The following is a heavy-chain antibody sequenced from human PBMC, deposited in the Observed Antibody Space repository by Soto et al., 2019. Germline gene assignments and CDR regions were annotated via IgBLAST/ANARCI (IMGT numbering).Heavy chain of an antibody. V-gene: IGHV3-30*18. CDR1: GFTFSATG. CDR3: VKEFRQYGAYPNCFDA. Sequence: QVQLVESGGGVVQPGRSLRLSCSASGFTFSATGMHWVRQAPGKGLEWVALISFDGRSRYYADYVKGRFSTSRDNANNNVSLQMNSLRDDDTAVYYCVKEFRQYGAYPNCFDAWGQGTLVTVSS. D-gene: IGHD2-8*01. J-gene: IGHJ5*02. CDR2: ISFDGRSR.